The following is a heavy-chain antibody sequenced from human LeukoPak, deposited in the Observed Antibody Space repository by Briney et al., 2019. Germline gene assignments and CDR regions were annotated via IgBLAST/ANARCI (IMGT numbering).Heavy chain of an antibody. CDR1: GFTFSSYA. V-gene: IGHV3-23*01. CDR3: ARAVALSYDFWSGYYPTPGGMDV. D-gene: IGHD3-3*01. Sequence: GGSLRLSCAASGFTFSSYAMSWVRQAPGKGLEWVSPISGSGGSTYYADSVKGRFTISRDNSKNTLYLQMNSLRAEDTAVYYCARAVALSYDFWSGYYPTPGGMDVWGQGTTVTVSS. J-gene: IGHJ6*02. CDR2: ISGSGGST.